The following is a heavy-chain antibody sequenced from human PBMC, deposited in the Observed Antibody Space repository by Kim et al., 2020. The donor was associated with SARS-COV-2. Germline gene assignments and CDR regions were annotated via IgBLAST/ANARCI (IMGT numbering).Heavy chain of an antibody. J-gene: IGHJ5*02. D-gene: IGHD6-13*01. Sequence: SETLSLTCTVSGGSISSSSYYWGWIRQPPGKGLEWIGSIYYSGSTYYNPSLKSRVTISVDTSKNQFSLKLSSVTAADTAVYYCARDSSSWYGWFDPWGQG. V-gene: IGHV4-39*07. CDR3: ARDSSSWYGWFDP. CDR2: IYYSGST. CDR1: GGSISSSSYY.